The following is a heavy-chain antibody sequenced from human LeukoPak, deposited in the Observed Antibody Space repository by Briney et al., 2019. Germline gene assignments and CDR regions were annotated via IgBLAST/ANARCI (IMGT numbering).Heavy chain of an antibody. Sequence: SVKVSCKASGGTFSSYAISWVRQAPGQGLEWMGGIIPIFGTANYAQKFQGRVTITTDESTSTAHMELSSLRSEDTAVYYCASLLGGDYYYMDVWGKGTTVTVSS. CDR1: GGTFSSYA. V-gene: IGHV1-69*05. D-gene: IGHD3-16*01. CDR2: IIPIFGTA. J-gene: IGHJ6*03. CDR3: ASLLGGDYYYMDV.